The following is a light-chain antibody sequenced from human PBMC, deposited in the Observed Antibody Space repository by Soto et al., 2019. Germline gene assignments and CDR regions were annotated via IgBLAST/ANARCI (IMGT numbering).Light chain of an antibody. J-gene: IGKJ1*01. V-gene: IGKV1-16*01. CDR3: QQYKTYPRT. CDR1: EDSTNY. CDR2: AAS. Sequence: DTQMTQSPASLSASIGESVTITCRASEDSTNYVARIQQRPGKAPKSLIYAASRLQSGVPSRFRGSGSGTDFSLTISSLQPGDSATYYCQQYKTYPRTFGQGTTVEI.